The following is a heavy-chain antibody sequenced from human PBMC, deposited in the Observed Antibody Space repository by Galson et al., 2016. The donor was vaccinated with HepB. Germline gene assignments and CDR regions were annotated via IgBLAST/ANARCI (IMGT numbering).Heavy chain of an antibody. D-gene: IGHD6-6*01. J-gene: IGHJ4*02. CDR1: GFNFSSYW. V-gene: IGHV3-7*01. CDR2: IKEDGSDM. Sequence: SLRLSCATSGFNFSSYWMSWVRQAPGKGLEWVANIKEDGSDMFRVESVRGRFIISRDNTKNSLHLRMDSLRVDDTAVYCCARFVEPDSSFDFWGQGTLVTVSS. CDR3: ARFVEPDSSFDF.